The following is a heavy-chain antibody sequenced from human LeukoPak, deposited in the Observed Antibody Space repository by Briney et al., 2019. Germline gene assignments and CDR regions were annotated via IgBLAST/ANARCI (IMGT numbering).Heavy chain of an antibody. CDR1: GFIVSGDF. D-gene: IGHD3-16*01. J-gene: IGHJ4*02. CDR2: IYSDGST. Sequence: GGSLRLSCAASGFIVSGDFMSWVRQAPGKGLEWVSVIYSDGSTYYADFVEGRFTIFRDNSKNTLYLQMNGLRAEDTAVYYCAKERGRGRDSPYLDYWGQGTLVTVSS. V-gene: IGHV3-53*01. CDR3: AKERGRGRDSPYLDY.